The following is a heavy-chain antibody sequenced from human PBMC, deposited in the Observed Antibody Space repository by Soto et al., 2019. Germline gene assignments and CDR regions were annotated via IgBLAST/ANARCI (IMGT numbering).Heavy chain of an antibody. CDR1: GGTFSSYA. Sequence: SVKVSCKASGGTFSSYAISWVRQAPGQGLEWMGGIIPIFGTANYAQKFQGRVTITADESTSTAYMELSSLRSEDTAVYYCARRGAYCSGGSCYRNYYYYGMDGWGQGTTVTVAS. CDR2: IIPIFGTA. CDR3: ARRGAYCSGGSCYRNYYYYGMDG. D-gene: IGHD2-15*01. J-gene: IGHJ6*02. V-gene: IGHV1-69*13.